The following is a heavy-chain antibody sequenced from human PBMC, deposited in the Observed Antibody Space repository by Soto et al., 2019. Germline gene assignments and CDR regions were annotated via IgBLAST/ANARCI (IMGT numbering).Heavy chain of an antibody. CDR3: ARETTPKINWFDP. V-gene: IGHV3-21*01. Sequence: PWGSLRLSCAASGFTFSSYSMNWVRQAPGKGLEWVSSISSSSSYIYYADSVKGRFTISRDNAKNSLYLQMNSLRAEDTAVYYCARETTPKINWFDPWGQGTLVTVSS. CDR2: ISSSSSYI. J-gene: IGHJ5*02. CDR1: GFTFSSYS.